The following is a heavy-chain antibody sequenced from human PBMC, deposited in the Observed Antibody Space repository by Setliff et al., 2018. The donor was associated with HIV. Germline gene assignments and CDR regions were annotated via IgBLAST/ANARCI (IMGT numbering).Heavy chain of an antibody. J-gene: IGHJ6*03. CDR3: ARGQGAFPAPHYMDV. V-gene: IGHV4-39*07. CDR1: GASLSRSTYY. CDR2: VSHRGNT. D-gene: IGHD3-16*01. Sequence: KASETLSLTCTVSGASLSRSTYYWGWIRQPPGKGLEWIGEVSHRGNTEYNPSLQSRVAISLDTSKTQFSLKLASVTAADTAVYYCARGQGAFPAPHYMDVWAKGTTVTVSS.